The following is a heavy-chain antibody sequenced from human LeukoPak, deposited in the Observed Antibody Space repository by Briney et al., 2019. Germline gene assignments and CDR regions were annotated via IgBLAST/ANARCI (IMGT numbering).Heavy chain of an antibody. CDR3: ATYGDYLGFDY. D-gene: IGHD4-17*01. J-gene: IGHJ4*02. Sequence: SETLSLTCAVYGGSFSGYSWSWIRQPPGKGLEWIGEINHSGSTNYNPSLKSRVTISVDTSKNQFSLKLSSVTAADTAVYYCATYGDYLGFDYWGQGTLVTVSS. CDR2: INHSGST. V-gene: IGHV4-34*01. CDR1: GGSFSGYS.